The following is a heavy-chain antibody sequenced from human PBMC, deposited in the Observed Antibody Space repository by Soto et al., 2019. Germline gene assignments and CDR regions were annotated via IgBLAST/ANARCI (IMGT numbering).Heavy chain of an antibody. CDR1: PFTFSGYF. CDR3: ARALRITMILGVGAFDF. Sequence: PWGSLRLSCAASPFTFSGYFMSWIRQAPGKGLEWVSYISSSGSTIYYADSVKGRFTISRDNAKNSLYLQMNSLRAEDTAVYYCARALRITMILGVGAFDFWGQGTMVTVSS. V-gene: IGHV3-11*01. D-gene: IGHD3-22*01. CDR2: ISSSGSTI. J-gene: IGHJ3*01.